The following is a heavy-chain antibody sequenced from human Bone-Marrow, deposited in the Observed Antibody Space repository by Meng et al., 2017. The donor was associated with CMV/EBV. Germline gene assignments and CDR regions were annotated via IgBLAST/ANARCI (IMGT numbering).Heavy chain of an antibody. Sequence: SVKVSCKASGYTFTSYDINWVRQAPGQGLEWMGGIIPIFGTANYAQKFQGRVTITTDESTSTAYMELSSLRSEDTAVYYCARGVPDDDYSNRVWGQGTLVTVSS. J-gene: IGHJ4*02. CDR1: GYTFTSYD. V-gene: IGHV1-69*05. D-gene: IGHD4-11*01. CDR2: IIPIFGTA. CDR3: ARGVPDDDYSNRV.